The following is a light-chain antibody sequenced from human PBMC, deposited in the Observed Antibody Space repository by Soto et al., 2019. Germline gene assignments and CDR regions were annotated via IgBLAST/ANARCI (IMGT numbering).Light chain of an antibody. CDR3: HQYGSSPPT. J-gene: IGKJ1*01. CDR2: GAS. V-gene: IGKV3-20*01. CDR1: QSVSSN. Sequence: EIGLTQSPATLAVSRGEVATLSCRASQSVSSNLAWYQQKPGQAPRLLMSGASNRATGIPDGFTGSGSGTDFTLTLSRLEPEDSAVYYCHQYGSSPPTFGQGTKVDIK.